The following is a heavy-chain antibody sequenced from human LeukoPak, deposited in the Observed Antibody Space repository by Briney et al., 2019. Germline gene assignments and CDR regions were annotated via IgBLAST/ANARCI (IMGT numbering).Heavy chain of an antibody. Sequence: GGALRLSCAASGCTFSSYWMNGVRQAPGKGRVWFSPIASDGSTTTYAHSVKRRFSISRDNAKNTLYLQMNSLRVEDTAVYYCARGRPHGNDYWGQGTLVTVSS. J-gene: IGHJ4*02. D-gene: IGHD4-23*01. CDR1: GCTFSSYW. CDR2: IASDGSTT. V-gene: IGHV3-74*01. CDR3: ARGRPHGNDY.